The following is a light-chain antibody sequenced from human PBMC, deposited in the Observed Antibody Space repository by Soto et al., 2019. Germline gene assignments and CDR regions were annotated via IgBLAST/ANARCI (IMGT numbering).Light chain of an antibody. J-gene: IGKJ4*01. CDR2: AAS. CDR3: QQSYSTPLT. V-gene: IGKV1-39*01. CDR1: QSISSY. Sequence: DIQMTQSPSSLSAYVGDRVTITCRASQSISSYLNWYQQKPWKAPKLLIYAASSLQSGVPSRFSGSGSGTDFTLTISSLQPEDFATYYFQQSYSTPLTCGGGTKVEIK.